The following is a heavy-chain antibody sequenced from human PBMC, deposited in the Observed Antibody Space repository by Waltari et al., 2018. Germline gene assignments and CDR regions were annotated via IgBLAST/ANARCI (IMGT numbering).Heavy chain of an antibody. CDR2: ISWKSGST. CDR3: VKDRGLYSSSSGLDY. Sequence: EVQLVESGGGLVQPGRSLRLSCAASGFSFDDYAMHWVRQAPGKVLEWVSGISWKSGSTAYADSVEGRFTISRDNAKNSLYLQMHSLRPEDTALYYCVKDRGLYSSSSGLDYWGQGTLVTVSS. CDR1: GFSFDDYA. D-gene: IGHD6-6*01. J-gene: IGHJ4*02. V-gene: IGHV3-9*01.